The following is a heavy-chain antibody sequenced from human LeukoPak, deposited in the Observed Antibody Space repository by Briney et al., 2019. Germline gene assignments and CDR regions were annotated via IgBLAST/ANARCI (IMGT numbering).Heavy chain of an antibody. CDR3: ARDNPPSYYYYYGMDV. D-gene: IGHD1-14*01. Sequence: PGGSLRLSCAASGFTFSSYSMNWVRQAPGKGLEWVSSISSSSSYIYYADSAKGRFTISRDNAKNSLYLQMNSLRAEDTAVYYCARDNPPSYYYYYGMDVWGQGTTVTVSS. J-gene: IGHJ6*02. CDR2: ISSSSSYI. CDR1: GFTFSSYS. V-gene: IGHV3-21*01.